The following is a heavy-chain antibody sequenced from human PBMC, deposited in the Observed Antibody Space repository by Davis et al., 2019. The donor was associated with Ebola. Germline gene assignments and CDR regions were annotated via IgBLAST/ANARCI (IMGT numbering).Heavy chain of an antibody. CDR3: AKAGGTGGESYYYYGMDV. CDR2: ISYDGSNK. Sequence: GGSLRLSCAASGFTFDSYAMHWVRQAPGKGLEWVAVISYDGSNKYYSDSVKGRFTISRDNSKNTLYLQMNSLRPGDTAVFYCAKAGGTGGESYYYYGMDVWGKGTTVTVSS. J-gene: IGHJ6*04. CDR1: GFTFDSYA. D-gene: IGHD7-27*01. V-gene: IGHV3-30*18.